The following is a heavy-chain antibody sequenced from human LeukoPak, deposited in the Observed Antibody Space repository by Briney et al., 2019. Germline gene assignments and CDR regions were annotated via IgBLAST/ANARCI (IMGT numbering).Heavy chain of an antibody. D-gene: IGHD2-2*01. V-gene: IGHV6-1*01. CDR2: SYYRSKWYY. CDR3: ARDYYCSSVSCSFDY. Sequence: RTLSLTRAISRGTASSNTADWNCIRPSPAKGVEWLGSSYYRSKWYYDYAVSVNTRITINPDASKNQFSLQLNSVTPEDTAVYYCARDYYCSSVSCSFDYWGQGTLVAVSS. J-gene: IGHJ4*02. CDR1: RGTASSNTAD.